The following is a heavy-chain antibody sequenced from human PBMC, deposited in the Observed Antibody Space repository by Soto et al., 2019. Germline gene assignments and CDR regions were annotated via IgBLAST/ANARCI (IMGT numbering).Heavy chain of an antibody. V-gene: IGHV4-59*08. D-gene: IGHD3-3*01. CDR1: GGSISGYY. CDR3: ASGDYDFWSGYNERNWFDP. Sequence: SETLSLTCTVSGGSISGYYWSWLRQPPWKGLEWIGYIYNIGSTNYNPSLRSRVTISVDTSKNQFSLKLSSVTAADTAVYYCASGDYDFWSGYNERNWFDPWGQGTLVTVSS. CDR2: IYNIGST. J-gene: IGHJ5*02.